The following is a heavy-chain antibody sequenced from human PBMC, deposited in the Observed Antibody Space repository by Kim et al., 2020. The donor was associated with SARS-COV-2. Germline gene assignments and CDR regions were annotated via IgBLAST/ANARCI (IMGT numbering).Heavy chain of an antibody. V-gene: IGHV3-23*01. CDR3: AKDSAVVTPAYFDY. D-gene: IGHD2-21*02. Sequence: ADHVKDRFTISRDKSKNTLYLQMNSLRAEDTAVYYCAKDSAVVTPAYFDYWGQGTLVTVSS. J-gene: IGHJ4*02.